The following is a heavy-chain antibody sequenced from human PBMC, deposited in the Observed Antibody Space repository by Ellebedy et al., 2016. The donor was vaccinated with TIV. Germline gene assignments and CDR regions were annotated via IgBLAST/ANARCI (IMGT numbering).Heavy chain of an antibody. CDR2: IYPGDSDS. V-gene: IGHV5-51*01. Sequence: PGGSLRLSCKVSGYTFTNYWIGWVRQMPGKGLEWMGIIYPGDSDSRYNPSFRGQVTMSVDKSITTAYLQWSSLKASDTAMYYCARPFGAYNRGLIDSWGQGTLVTVSS. CDR1: GYTFTNYW. CDR3: ARPFGAYNRGLIDS. J-gene: IGHJ4*02. D-gene: IGHD1-1*01.